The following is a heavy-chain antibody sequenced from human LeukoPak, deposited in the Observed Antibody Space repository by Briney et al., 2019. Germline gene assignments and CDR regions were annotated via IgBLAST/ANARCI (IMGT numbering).Heavy chain of an antibody. CDR2: IKQDGSEK. J-gene: IGHJ4*02. Sequence: GGSLRLSCAASGFTFSSYWMNWVRQAPGKGLEWVASIKQDGSEKYYVDSVKGRITISRDDAKNSLYLQMNSLRAEDTAVYYCARGSDFDYWGQGTLVTVSS. CDR1: GFTFSSYW. V-gene: IGHV3-7*01. CDR3: ARGSDFDY.